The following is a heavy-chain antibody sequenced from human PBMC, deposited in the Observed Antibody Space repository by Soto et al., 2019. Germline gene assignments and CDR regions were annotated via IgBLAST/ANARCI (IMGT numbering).Heavy chain of an antibody. J-gene: IGHJ6*02. CDR3: ARALVVPAAIPYYYYYGMDV. CDR2: INPNSGGT. V-gene: IGHV1-2*04. Sequence: ASVKVSCKASGYTFTGYYMHWVRQAPGQGLEWMGWINPNSGGTNYAQKFQGWVTMTRDTSISTAYMELSRLRSDDTAVYYCARALVVPAAIPYYYYYGMDVWGQGTTVTVSS. CDR1: GYTFTGYY. D-gene: IGHD2-2*02.